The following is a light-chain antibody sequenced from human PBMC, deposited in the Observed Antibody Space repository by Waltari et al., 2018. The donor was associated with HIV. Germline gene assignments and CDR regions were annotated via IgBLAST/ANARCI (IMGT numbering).Light chain of an antibody. J-gene: IGLJ3*02. Sequence: ELTQPPSVSVSPGQPASIPCSGANLGHKYAFWYRQKPGQSHVLIIYQDDKRPSGIPERISGSNSGNTATLTISGTQPVDEADYYCQAWASGTRVVFGGGTKLTVL. V-gene: IGLV3-1*01. CDR3: QAWASGTRVV. CDR1: NLGHKY. CDR2: QDD.